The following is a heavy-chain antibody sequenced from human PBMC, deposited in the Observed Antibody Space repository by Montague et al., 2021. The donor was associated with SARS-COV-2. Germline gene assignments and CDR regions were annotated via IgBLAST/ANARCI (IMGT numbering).Heavy chain of an antibody. V-gene: IGHV4-39*01. CDR1: GGSTYSSSYY. CDR3: GSFIDY. CDR2: VFYSGST. J-gene: IGHJ4*02. Sequence: SETLSLTCTVSGGSTYSSSYYWGWIRQPPGKGLEWIGNVFYSGSTYYNPSLKSRVTISVDTSKNQFSLKLNSVTAADTAVYYCGSFIDYWGQGTLVTVSS.